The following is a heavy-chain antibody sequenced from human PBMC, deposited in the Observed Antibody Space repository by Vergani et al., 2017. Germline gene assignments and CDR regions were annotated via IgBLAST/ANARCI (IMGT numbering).Heavy chain of an antibody. CDR1: GFTFDDYA. D-gene: IGHD2-2*01. Sequence: EVQLVESGGGLVQPGRSLRLSCAASGFTFDDYAMHWVRQAPGKGLEWVSGISWNSGSIGYADSVKGRFTISRDNAKNSLYLQMNSLRAEDTAVYYCAMGSSFDYWGQGTLVTVSS. CDR3: AMGSSFDY. J-gene: IGHJ4*02. V-gene: IGHV3-9*01. CDR2: ISWNSGSI.